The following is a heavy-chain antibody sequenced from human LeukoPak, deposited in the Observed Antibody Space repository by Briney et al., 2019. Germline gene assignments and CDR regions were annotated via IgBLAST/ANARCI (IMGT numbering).Heavy chain of an antibody. CDR3: ARQVDSTMALPDY. Sequence: GASVKVSCKASGYTFTSYGVTWVRQAPGQGLEWMGWISAYNRNTNYAQKLQGRVTMTTDTSTSTAYMELRSLRSDDTAAYYCARQVDSTMALPDYWGQGTLVTVSS. V-gene: IGHV1-18*01. CDR2: ISAYNRNT. J-gene: IGHJ4*02. D-gene: IGHD3-10*01. CDR1: GYTFTSYG.